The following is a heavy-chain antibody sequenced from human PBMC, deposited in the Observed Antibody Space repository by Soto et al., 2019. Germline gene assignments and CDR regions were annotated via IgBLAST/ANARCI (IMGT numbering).Heavy chain of an antibody. D-gene: IGHD1-26*01. Sequence: GGSLRLSCAASGFTFGNYWMSWVRQAPGKGLEWVANIKVDGSEEYYLDSVKGRFTISRDNAKNSLSLQMNSLTAEDTAVYYCLRDWDGRGPSIDYWGQGTLVTVSS. CDR1: GFTFGNYW. J-gene: IGHJ4*02. CDR3: LRDWDGRGPSIDY. V-gene: IGHV3-7*04. CDR2: IKVDGSEE.